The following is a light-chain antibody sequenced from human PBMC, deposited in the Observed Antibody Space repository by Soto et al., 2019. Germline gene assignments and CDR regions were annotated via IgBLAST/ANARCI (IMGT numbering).Light chain of an antibody. CDR2: DAS. CDR3: QQYGSSPLT. V-gene: IGKV3-11*01. CDR1: QSVSSY. Sequence: EIVLTQSPAAVSLSPGESATLSCRASQSVSSYLAWYQQKPGQAPRLLIYDASNRATGIPARFSGSGSGTDFTLTISSLEPEDFAVYYCQQYGSSPLTFGQGTKVDIK. J-gene: IGKJ1*01.